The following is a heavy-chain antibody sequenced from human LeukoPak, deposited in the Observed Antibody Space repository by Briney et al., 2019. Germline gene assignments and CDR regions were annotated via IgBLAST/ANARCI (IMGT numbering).Heavy chain of an antibody. Sequence: SQTLSLTRTVSGGSISSGGYYWSWIRQHPGKGLEWIGYIYYSGSTYYNPSLKSRVTISVDTSKNQFSLKLSSVTAADTAVYYCARRLQVNYYYYMDVWGKGTTVTVSS. V-gene: IGHV4-31*03. CDR2: IYYSGST. CDR1: GGSISSGGYY. CDR3: ARRLQVNYYYYMDV. D-gene: IGHD4-11*01. J-gene: IGHJ6*03.